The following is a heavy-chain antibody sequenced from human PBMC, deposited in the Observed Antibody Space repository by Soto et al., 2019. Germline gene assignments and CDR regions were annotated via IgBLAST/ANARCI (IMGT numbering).Heavy chain of an antibody. CDR3: ARDKCAGDCYSGAHCFDY. J-gene: IGHJ4*02. CDR1: GFTFSYYA. V-gene: IGHV3-30-3*01. CDR2: ISYDGSNE. D-gene: IGHD2-21*02. Sequence: QVQLVESGGGVVQPGRSLRLSCAASGFTFSYYAMHWVRQAPGKGLEWVAVISYDGSNEYYADSVKGRFTISRDNAKNTLYLQMSSLRAEDTAVYYCARDKCAGDCYSGAHCFDYWGQGTLVTVSS.